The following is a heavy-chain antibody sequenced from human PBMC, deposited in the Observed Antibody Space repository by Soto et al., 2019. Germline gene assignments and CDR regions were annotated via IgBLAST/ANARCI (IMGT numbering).Heavy chain of an antibody. CDR1: GYSFTNYG. J-gene: IGHJ4*02. Sequence: DSVKVYCKASGYSFTNYGISWVRQAPGQGLEWMGWISVYKGDTNYAQKFQGRVTMTTDTSTSTAYMELRSLRSDDTAVYYCARGPAYDYSDYWGQGTLVTSPQ. CDR3: ARGPAYDYSDY. D-gene: IGHD2-2*01. V-gene: IGHV1-18*01. CDR2: ISVYKGDT.